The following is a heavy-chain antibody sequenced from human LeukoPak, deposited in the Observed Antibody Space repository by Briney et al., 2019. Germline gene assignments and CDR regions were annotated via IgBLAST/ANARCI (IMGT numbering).Heavy chain of an antibody. CDR3: ARDMTAPRRYDILTGYPSYYGMDV. V-gene: IGHV3-21*01. CDR1: GSTFSSYS. J-gene: IGHJ6*02. Sequence: GGSLRLSCAASGSTFSSYSMNWVRQAPGKGLEWVSSISSSSSYIYYADSVKGRFTISRDNAKTSLYLQKNSLRAEDTAVYYCARDMTAPRRYDILTGYPSYYGMDVWGQGTTVTVSS. D-gene: IGHD3-9*01. CDR2: ISSSSSYI.